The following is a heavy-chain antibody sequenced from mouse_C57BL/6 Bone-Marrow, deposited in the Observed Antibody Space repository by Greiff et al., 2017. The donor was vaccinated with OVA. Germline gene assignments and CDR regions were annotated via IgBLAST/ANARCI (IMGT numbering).Heavy chain of an antibody. Sequence: EVQLQQSGAELVRPGASVKLSCTASGFNIKDDYMHWVKQRPEQGLEWIGWIDPENGDTEYASKFQGTATITADTSSNTAYLQLSSLTSEDTAFYYCTTLYGSSYETWFAYWGQGTLVTVSA. CDR1: GFNIKDDY. D-gene: IGHD1-1*01. J-gene: IGHJ3*01. V-gene: IGHV14-4*01. CDR2: IDPENGDT. CDR3: TTLYGSSYETWFAY.